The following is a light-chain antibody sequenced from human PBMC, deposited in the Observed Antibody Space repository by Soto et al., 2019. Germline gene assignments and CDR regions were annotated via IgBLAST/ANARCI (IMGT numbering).Light chain of an antibody. V-gene: IGKV3-20*01. CDR3: QQYGRSLQT. CDR1: QSVSSSY. J-gene: IGKJ2*01. CDR2: GAS. Sequence: EIVLTQSPGTLSLSPGERATLSCRASQSVSSSYLAWYQQKPGQAPRLLIYGASSRATGIPDRFSGSGSGTDFTLTISRLEPEDFAVYYCQQYGRSLQTFGQRTKLEIK.